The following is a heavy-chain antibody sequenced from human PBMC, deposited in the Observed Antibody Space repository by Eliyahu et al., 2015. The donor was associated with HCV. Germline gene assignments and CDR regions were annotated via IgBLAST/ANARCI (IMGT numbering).Heavy chain of an antibody. Sequence: QVQLVESGGGVVQPGRSLRLSCAASGFTFNNYGMXWVRXAPGKVLEWVALIPFDGRNEYYADSVEGRFTISRDNPRNMLHLQMNNLRTEDTAVYYCATEGGSCTGASCLALLFDTSSLPQYYYGMDIWGQGTTVTVSS. CDR1: GFTFNNYG. J-gene: IGHJ6*02. CDR3: ATEGGSCTGASCLALLFDTSSLPQYYYGMDI. CDR2: IPFDGRNE. V-gene: IGHV3-30*03. D-gene: IGHD2-8*02.